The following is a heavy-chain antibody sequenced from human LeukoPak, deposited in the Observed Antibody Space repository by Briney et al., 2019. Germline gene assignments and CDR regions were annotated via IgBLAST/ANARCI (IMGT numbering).Heavy chain of an antibody. V-gene: IGHV4-39*07. CDR3: ARGRRGSPSRYYYYYMDV. Sequence: SETLSLTCTVSGGSISSTSYYWGWIRQPPGKGLEWIGSIYYTGTAYYNPSLKSRVTISVDTSKNQFSLKLSSVTAADTAVYYCARGRRGSPSRYYYYYMDVWGKGTTVTVSS. J-gene: IGHJ6*03. CDR2: IYYTGTA. D-gene: IGHD1-26*01. CDR1: GGSISSTSYY.